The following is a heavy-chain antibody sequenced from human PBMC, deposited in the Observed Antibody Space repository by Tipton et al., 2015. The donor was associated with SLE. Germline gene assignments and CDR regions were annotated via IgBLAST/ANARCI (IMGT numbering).Heavy chain of an antibody. J-gene: IGHJ6*03. D-gene: IGHD6-13*01. CDR1: GSSISSYY. CDR2: IYYSGST. Sequence: TLSLTCTVSGSSISSYYWSWIRRPPGKGLEWIGYIYYSGSTNYNPSLKSRVTISVDTSKNQFSLKLSSVTAADTAVYYCARDHRAAAGTYYYYYMDVWGKGTTVTVSS. CDR3: ARDHRAAAGTYYYYYMDV. V-gene: IGHV4-59*01.